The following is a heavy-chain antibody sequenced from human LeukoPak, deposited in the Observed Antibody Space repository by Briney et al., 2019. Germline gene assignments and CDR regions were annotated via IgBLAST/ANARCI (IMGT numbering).Heavy chain of an antibody. CDR2: FDPEDGET. J-gene: IGHJ4*02. CDR1: GYTLTELS. CDR3: ATEVEYSGSYLY. Sequence: ASVKVSCKVSGYTLTELSMHWVRQAPGKGLEWMGGFDPEDGETIYAQKFQGRVTMTEDTSTDTAYMELSSLRSEDTAVYYCATEVEYSGSYLYWGQRTLVTVSS. V-gene: IGHV1-24*01. D-gene: IGHD1-26*01.